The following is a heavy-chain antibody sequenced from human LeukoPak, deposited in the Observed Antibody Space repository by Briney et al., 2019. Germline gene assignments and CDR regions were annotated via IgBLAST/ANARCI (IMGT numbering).Heavy chain of an antibody. CDR3: AKGHRSSSSFFDS. Sequence: GGSLRLSCAVSGITLSNYGMSWVRQAPGKGLEWVAGISDSGGRTYYADSVKGRFTISRDTPKNTLYLQMNSLRAEDTAVYFCAKGHRSSSSFFDSWGQGILVTLSS. V-gene: IGHV3-23*01. CDR1: GITLSNYG. D-gene: IGHD6-19*01. CDR2: ISDSGGRT. J-gene: IGHJ4*02.